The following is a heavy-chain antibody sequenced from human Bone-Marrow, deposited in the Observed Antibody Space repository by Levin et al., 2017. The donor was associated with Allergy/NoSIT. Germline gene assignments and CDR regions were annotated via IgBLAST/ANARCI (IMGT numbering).Heavy chain of an antibody. CDR1: GYIFISND. CDR2: MNPNSGNR. J-gene: IGHJ4*02. Sequence: ASVKVSCKTSGYIFISNDINWVRQAPGQGLEWMGWMNPNSGNRGYAQKFRGRVTMTRDTSISTAYMELSSLTSDDTAVYYCARAMVGELLSHWGQGTLVTVSS. CDR3: ARAMVGELLSH. D-gene: IGHD3-10*02. V-gene: IGHV1-8*01.